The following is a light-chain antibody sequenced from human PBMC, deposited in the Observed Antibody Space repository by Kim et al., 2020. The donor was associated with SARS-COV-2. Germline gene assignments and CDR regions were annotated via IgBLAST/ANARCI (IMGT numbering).Light chain of an antibody. CDR1: QSVSNNF. J-gene: IGKJ1*01. CDR3: QQYGSSPLT. V-gene: IGKV3-20*01. Sequence: ETVLTQSPGTLSLSPGERATLSCRASQSVSNNFLAWYQQKPGQAPRLLIYGASRRATGIQDRFSGSGSGTDFTLTISRLEPEDFAVFFCQQYGSSPLTFGQGTKVDIK. CDR2: GAS.